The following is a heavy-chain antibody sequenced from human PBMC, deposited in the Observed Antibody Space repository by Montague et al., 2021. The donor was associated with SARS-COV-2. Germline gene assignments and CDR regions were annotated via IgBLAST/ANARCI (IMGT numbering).Heavy chain of an antibody. Sequence: SETLSLTCTVSGGSVSRISSHWGWIRQPPGKGLEYIGSFYYAGGTQYNPSLKSRVTISVDTSNDQFSLKKNSVTAAGTAVYFCAGLYGSSFDYWGQGTLVTVSS. CDR1: GGSVSRISSH. V-gene: IGHV4-39*01. CDR3: AGLYGSSFDY. D-gene: IGHD4-17*01. CDR2: FYYAGGT. J-gene: IGHJ4*02.